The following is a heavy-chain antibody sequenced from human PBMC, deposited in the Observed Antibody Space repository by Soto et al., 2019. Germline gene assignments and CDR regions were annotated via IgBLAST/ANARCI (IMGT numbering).Heavy chain of an antibody. J-gene: IGHJ6*02. D-gene: IGHD5-12*01. V-gene: IGHV3-23*01. CDR1: GFTFSSYA. CDR3: AKQSYDSGDYYYYYGMDV. CDR2: ISGSGGST. Sequence: PGGSLRLSCAASGFTFSSYAMSWVRQAPGKGLEWVSAISGSGGSTYYADSVKGRFTISRDNSKNTLYLQMNSLRAEDTAVYYCAKQSYDSGDYYYYYGMDVWGQGTMVTVSS.